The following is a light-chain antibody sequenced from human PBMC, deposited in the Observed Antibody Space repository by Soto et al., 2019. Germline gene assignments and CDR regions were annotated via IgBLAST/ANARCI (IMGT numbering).Light chain of an antibody. CDR2: DAS. J-gene: IGKJ1*01. CDR3: QQYYNWPRT. V-gene: IGKV3-15*01. Sequence: EIVLPQSPATLSLSPGERATLSFRASQSVSSYLAWHQQKPGQAPRLLIYDASTRATGIPARFSGSGSGTEFTLTISSLQPEDFAVYYCQQYYNWPRTFGQGTKVDIK. CDR1: QSVSSY.